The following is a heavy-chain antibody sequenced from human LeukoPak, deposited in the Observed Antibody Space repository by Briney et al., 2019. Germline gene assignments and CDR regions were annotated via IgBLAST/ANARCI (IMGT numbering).Heavy chain of an antibody. CDR3: ARVFSSSWYSHHWFDP. CDR2: INPNSGGT. D-gene: IGHD6-13*01. J-gene: IGHJ5*02. Sequence: ASVKVSCKASGYTFTGYYMHWVRQAPGQGLEWMGWINPNSGGTNYAQKFQGRVTMTRDTSISTAYMELSRLRSDDTAVYYCARVFSSSWYSHHWFDPWGQGTLVTVSS. CDR1: GYTFTGYY. V-gene: IGHV1-2*02.